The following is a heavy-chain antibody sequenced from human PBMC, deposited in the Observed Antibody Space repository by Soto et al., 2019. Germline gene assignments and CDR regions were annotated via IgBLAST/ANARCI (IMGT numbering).Heavy chain of an antibody. D-gene: IGHD2-21*02. CDR3: ARGGHIAVVTASFDY. Sequence: QVQLVQSGAEVKKPGASVKVSCKPSGYTFNTYYLHWVRQAPGQALEWMGVIHPSGGGTTYAQKFLGRVTVTRDTSTRTVFMELSSLRSDDTAVYYCARGGHIAVVTASFDYWGQGTLVTVSS. CDR2: IHPSGGGT. J-gene: IGHJ4*02. V-gene: IGHV1-46*02. CDR1: GYTFNTYY.